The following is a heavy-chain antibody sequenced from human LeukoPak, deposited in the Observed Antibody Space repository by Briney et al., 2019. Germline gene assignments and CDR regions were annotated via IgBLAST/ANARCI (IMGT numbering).Heavy chain of an antibody. CDR3: ATYPRGSYSYGSYYFDY. V-gene: IGHV3-7*01. CDR2: IKQDGSEK. Sequence: PGGSLRLSCAASGFTFSSYWMSWVRQAPGKGLEWVANIKQDGSEKYYVDSVKGRFTISRDNAKNSLYLQMNSLRAEDTAVYYCATYPRGSYSYGSYYFDYWGQGTLVTVSS. J-gene: IGHJ4*02. CDR1: GFTFSSYW. D-gene: IGHD5-18*01.